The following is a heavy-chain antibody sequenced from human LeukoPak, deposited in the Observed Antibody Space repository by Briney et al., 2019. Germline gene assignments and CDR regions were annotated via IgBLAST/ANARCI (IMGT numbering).Heavy chain of an antibody. CDR3: ASPSSSSWSVGYFQH. Sequence: GGSLRLSCAASGLTFSSYAMSWVRQAPGKGLDWVSVITGSGGNTYYADSVKGRFTISRHNSKNTLYLQMNSLRAEDTAVYYCASPSSSSWSVGYFQHWGQGTLVTVSS. V-gene: IGHV3-23*01. D-gene: IGHD6-13*01. CDR1: GLTFSSYA. CDR2: ITGSGGNT. J-gene: IGHJ1*01.